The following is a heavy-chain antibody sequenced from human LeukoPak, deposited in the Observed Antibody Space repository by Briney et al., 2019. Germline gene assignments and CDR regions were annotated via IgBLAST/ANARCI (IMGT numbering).Heavy chain of an antibody. Sequence: ASVKVSCKASGYTFTGYYMHWVRQAPGQGLEWMGWINPNSGNTGYAQKFQGRVTMTRNTSISTAYMELSSLRSEDTAVYYCAREEGGSYHYWGQGTLVTVSS. CDR1: GYTFTGYY. V-gene: IGHV1-8*02. CDR2: INPNSGNT. J-gene: IGHJ4*02. D-gene: IGHD1-26*01. CDR3: AREEGGSYHY.